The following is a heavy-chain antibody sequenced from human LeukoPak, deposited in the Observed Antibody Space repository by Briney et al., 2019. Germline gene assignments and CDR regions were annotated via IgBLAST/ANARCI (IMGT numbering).Heavy chain of an antibody. J-gene: IGHJ4*02. Sequence: GESLKISCKGSGYSFTNYWITWVRQMPGKGLEWMGRIDPADSYTNYSPSFQGHVTVSADKSITTAYLQWSSLKASDTAMYYCARRLSYCSGGSCSIFAYWGQGTLVTVSS. CDR2: IDPADSYT. V-gene: IGHV5-10-1*01. D-gene: IGHD2-15*01. CDR1: GYSFTNYW. CDR3: ARRLSYCSGGSCSIFAY.